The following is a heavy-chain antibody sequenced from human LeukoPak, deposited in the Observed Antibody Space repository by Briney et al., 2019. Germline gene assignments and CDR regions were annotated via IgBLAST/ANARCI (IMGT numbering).Heavy chain of an antibody. Sequence: GGSLRLSCAASGFTFSDYYMTWIRQAPGRGLEWISYINGSSSDTKYADSVKGRFTISRDNAKNSVYLLMNSLRAEDTAVYYCAIRGTTYCTVDSCRPNWFGPWGQGTLVTVSS. CDR2: INGSSSDT. V-gene: IGHV3-11*03. J-gene: IGHJ5*02. CDR3: AIRGTTYCTVDSCRPNWFGP. D-gene: IGHD2-15*01. CDR1: GFTFSDYY.